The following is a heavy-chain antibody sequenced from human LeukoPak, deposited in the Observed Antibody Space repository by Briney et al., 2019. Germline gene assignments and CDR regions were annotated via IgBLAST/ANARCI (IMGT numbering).Heavy chain of an antibody. Sequence: GGSLRLSCAASGFTFSSCGMHWVRQAPGKGLEWVADIWYDGSNKYYADSVKGRFTISRDNSKNTLYLQMNSLRAEDTAVYYCAKDIVVVTSTQGPFDYWGQGTLVTVSS. CDR2: IWYDGSNK. CDR1: GFTFSSCG. D-gene: IGHD2-21*02. CDR3: AKDIVVVTSTQGPFDY. V-gene: IGHV3-33*06. J-gene: IGHJ4*02.